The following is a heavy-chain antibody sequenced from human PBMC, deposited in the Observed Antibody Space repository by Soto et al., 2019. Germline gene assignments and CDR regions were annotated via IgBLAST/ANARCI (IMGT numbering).Heavy chain of an antibody. Sequence: QVQLVESGGGVVQPGRSLRLSCAASGFTFSSYGMHWVRQAPGKGLEWVAVISYDGSNKYYADSVKGRFTISRDNXKNTLYLQMNSLRAEDTAVYYCAKGVVVADTYFQHWGQGTLVTVSS. CDR2: ISYDGSNK. CDR3: AKGVVVADTYFQH. V-gene: IGHV3-30*18. CDR1: GFTFSSYG. J-gene: IGHJ1*01. D-gene: IGHD2-15*01.